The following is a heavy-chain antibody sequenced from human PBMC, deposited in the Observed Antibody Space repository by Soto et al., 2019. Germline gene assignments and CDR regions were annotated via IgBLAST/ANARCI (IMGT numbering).Heavy chain of an antibody. CDR1: GGSFSTYY. CDR3: AGPKGGDDAFDI. V-gene: IGHV4-34*01. J-gene: IGHJ3*02. D-gene: IGHD2-15*01. CDR2: INHSGST. Sequence: QVQLQQWGAGLLKPSETLSLTCAVYGGSFSTYYWSWIRQPPGKGLEWIGEINHSGSTNYIPSLKRRVTISVDTSKNQLSPKLSSVTAADKAVYYCAGPKGGDDAFDIWGQGTMVTVSS.